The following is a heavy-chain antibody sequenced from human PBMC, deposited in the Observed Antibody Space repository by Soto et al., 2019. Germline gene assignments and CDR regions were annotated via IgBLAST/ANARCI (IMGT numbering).Heavy chain of an antibody. D-gene: IGHD6-19*01. CDR3: EKGGRKWLVTSDFNY. Sequence: GGSLRLSCAASGFTFSSYGMHWVRQAPGKGLEWVAVVSHDGRNTHYADSVKGRFTISRDSSKNTVSLEMTSLRAEDTAVYYCEKGGRKWLVTSDFNYWGQGALVNVSS. CDR2: VSHDGRNT. J-gene: IGHJ4*02. V-gene: IGHV3-30*18. CDR1: GFTFSSYG.